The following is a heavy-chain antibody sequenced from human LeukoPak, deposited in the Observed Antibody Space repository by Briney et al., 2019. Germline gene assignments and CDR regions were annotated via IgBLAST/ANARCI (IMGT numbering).Heavy chain of an antibody. V-gene: IGHV5-51*01. J-gene: IGHJ4*02. CDR1: GYSFTSYW. D-gene: IGHD3-22*01. CDR2: IYPGDSDT. Sequence: GESLKISCKGSGYSFTSYWIGWVRQMPGKGLEWMGIIYPGDSDTRYSPSFQGQVTISADKSISTAYLPWSSLKASDTAMYYCARLPYYYDSSGYYPYFDYWGQGTLVTVSS. CDR3: ARLPYYYDSSGYYPYFDY.